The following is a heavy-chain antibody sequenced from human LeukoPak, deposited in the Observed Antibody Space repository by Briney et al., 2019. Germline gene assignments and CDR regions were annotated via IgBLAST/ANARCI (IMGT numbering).Heavy chain of an antibody. D-gene: IGHD6-13*01. J-gene: IGHJ4*02. V-gene: IGHV3-30*01. CDR3: ARGERSPGSSWQGGHY. CDR2: ISYDGSNK. Sequence: GGSLRLSCAASGFTFSSYAMHWVRQAPGKGLEWVAVISYDGSNKYYADSVKGRFTVSRDNSKNTLYLQMNSLRAEDTAVYYCARGERSPGSSWQGGHYWGQGTLVTVSS. CDR1: GFTFSSYA.